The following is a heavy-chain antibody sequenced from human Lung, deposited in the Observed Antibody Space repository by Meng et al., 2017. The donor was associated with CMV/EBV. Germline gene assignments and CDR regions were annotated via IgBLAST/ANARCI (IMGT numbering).Heavy chain of an antibody. V-gene: IGHV1-2*02. CDR2: INPKSGDT. Sequence: ASVKVSXKASGYTFTGYYIHWVRQAPGQGLEWMGWINPKSGDTNYAQKFQGRVSMTRDTSITTGYMELRSLRSDDTAVYYCAREQAGDYGSGQDAFDIWGQGTXVTVAS. J-gene: IGHJ3*02. D-gene: IGHD3-10*01. CDR3: AREQAGDYGSGQDAFDI. CDR1: GYTFTGYY.